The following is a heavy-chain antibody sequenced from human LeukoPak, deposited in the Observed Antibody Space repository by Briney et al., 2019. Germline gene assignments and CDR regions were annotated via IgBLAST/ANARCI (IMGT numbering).Heavy chain of an antibody. CDR2: IIPILGIA. Sequence: GASVKVSCKASGGTFSSYAISWVRQAPGQGLEWMGRIIPILGIANYAQKFQGRVTITADKPTSTAYMELSSLRSEDTAVYYCARDRGTTNPSDYWGQGTLVTVSS. V-gene: IGHV1-69*04. J-gene: IGHJ4*02. CDR3: ARDRGTTNPSDY. CDR1: GGTFSSYA. D-gene: IGHD1-7*01.